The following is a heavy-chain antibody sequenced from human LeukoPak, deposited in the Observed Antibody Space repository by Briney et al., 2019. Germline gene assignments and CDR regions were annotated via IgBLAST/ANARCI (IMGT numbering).Heavy chain of an antibody. D-gene: IGHD3-22*01. V-gene: IGHV1-24*01. Sequence: ASVKVSCEVSGYTLTELSMHWVRQAPGKGLEWMGGFDPEDGETIYAQKFQGRVTMTEDTSTDTAYMELSSLRSEDTAVYYCATVLYDSSGYPEYYFDYWGQGTLVTVSS. J-gene: IGHJ4*02. CDR3: ATVLYDSSGYPEYYFDY. CDR2: FDPEDGET. CDR1: GYTLTELS.